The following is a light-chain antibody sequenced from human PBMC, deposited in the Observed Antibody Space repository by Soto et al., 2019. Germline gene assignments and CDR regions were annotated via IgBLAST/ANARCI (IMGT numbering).Light chain of an antibody. V-gene: IGKV1-5*01. CDR3: QEYNTHRFT. J-gene: IGKJ2*01. Sequence: DIQMTQSPSTLSAYVGDRVNITCRASQSISSWVAWYQHKPGKAPKLLIYDASTLGSGVPSRFSGGGSGTEFIRAVSSLHPDDCATYYCQEYNTHRFTFGQGTKLEIK. CDR2: DAS. CDR1: QSISSW.